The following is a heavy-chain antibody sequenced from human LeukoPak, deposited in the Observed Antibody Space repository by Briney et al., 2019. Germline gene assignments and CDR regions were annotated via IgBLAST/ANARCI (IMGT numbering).Heavy chain of an antibody. CDR3: AITVDCRATTDCYSYFHH. Sequence: GGSLRLSCAASGFTFDDYAMHWVRQAPGKGLEWVSGISWNSGSIGYADSVKGRFTISRDNAKDTLYLQVNSLRAEDTAVYYCAITVDCRATTDCYSYFHHWGQGTLVTVS. CDR2: ISWNSGSI. V-gene: IGHV3-9*01. D-gene: IGHD2-21*02. J-gene: IGHJ1*01. CDR1: GFTFDDYA.